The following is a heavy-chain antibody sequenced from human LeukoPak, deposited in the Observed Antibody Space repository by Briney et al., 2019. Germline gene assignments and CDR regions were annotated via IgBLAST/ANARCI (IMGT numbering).Heavy chain of an antibody. V-gene: IGHV3-23*01. CDR2: IVGSGDST. CDR3: AKLGLGYADY. D-gene: IGHD3/OR15-3a*01. J-gene: IGHJ4*02. Sequence: GGSLGLSCAASGFTFSSHAMAWVRQAPDKGLEWVSAIVGSGDSTYYRDSVRGRFTISRDNSKNTLYLQMNSLRAEDTAVYYCAKLGLGYADYWGQGTLVTVSS. CDR1: GFTFSSHA.